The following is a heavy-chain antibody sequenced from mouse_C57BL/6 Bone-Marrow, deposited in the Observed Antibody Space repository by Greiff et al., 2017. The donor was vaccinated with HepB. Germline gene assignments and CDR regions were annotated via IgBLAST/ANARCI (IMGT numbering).Heavy chain of an antibody. V-gene: IGHV1-85*01. CDR3: ARRDYGSSYDYYAMDY. D-gene: IGHD1-1*01. Sequence: QVQLKQSGPELVKPGASVKLSCKASGYTFTSYDINWVKQRPGQGLEWIGWIYPRDGSTKYNEKFKGKATLTVDTSSSTAYMELHSLTSEDSAVYFCARRDYGSSYDYYAMDYWGQGTSVTVSS. J-gene: IGHJ4*01. CDR2: IYPRDGST. CDR1: GYTFTSYD.